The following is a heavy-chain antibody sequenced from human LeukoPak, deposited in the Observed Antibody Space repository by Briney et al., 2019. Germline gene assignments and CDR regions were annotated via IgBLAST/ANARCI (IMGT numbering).Heavy chain of an antibody. CDR1: GSTFSSYW. CDR2: IRQDGSEK. D-gene: IGHD1-14*01. J-gene: IGHJ3*02. V-gene: IGHV3-7*04. Sequence: GRSLRLSCAASGSTFSSYWMSWVRQAPGKGLEWVANIRQDGSEKFCVDSVKGRFTISRDNAKNSLFLQMSSLRAEDTAVYYCARGDHYAFDIWGQGTMVTVSS. CDR3: ARGDHYAFDI.